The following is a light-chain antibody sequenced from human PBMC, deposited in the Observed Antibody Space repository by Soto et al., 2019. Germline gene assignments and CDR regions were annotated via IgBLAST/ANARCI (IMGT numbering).Light chain of an antibody. CDR3: QQTYDSLVS. V-gene: IGKV1-39*01. CDR1: KPISDY. J-gene: IGKJ4*01. Sequence: DVQMTQSPPSLSASVGDRVTITCRASKPISDYLHWYQQKPGKAPTLLIDGSSSLQTGVPPRFSGSGSATEFTLTISSLQPEDFGTDYCQQTYDSLVSLGGGTKVDLK. CDR2: GSS.